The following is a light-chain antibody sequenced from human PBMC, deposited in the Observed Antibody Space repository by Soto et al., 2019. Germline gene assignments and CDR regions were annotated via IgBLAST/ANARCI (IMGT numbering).Light chain of an antibody. CDR1: SSNIGAGYG. V-gene: IGLV1-40*01. Sequence: QSVLTQPPSVSGAPGQRVTISCTGSSSNIGAGYGVNWYQQLPGTAPKLLIFDGDNRPSGVPDRFSGSESGTSASLAITGLQTEDEADYYCQSYDGSLSGHVIFGGGTKLTV. CDR2: DGD. J-gene: IGLJ2*01. CDR3: QSYDGSLSGHVI.